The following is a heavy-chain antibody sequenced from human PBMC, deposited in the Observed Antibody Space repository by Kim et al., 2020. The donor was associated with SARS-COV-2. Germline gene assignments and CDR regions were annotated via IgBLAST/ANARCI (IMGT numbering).Heavy chain of an antibody. D-gene: IGHD2-21*02. Sequence: GGSLRLSCAASGFTFSSYAMSWVRQAPGKGLEWVSAISGSGGSTYYADSVKGRFTISRDNSKNTLYLQMNSLRAEDTAVYYCAKAGSIVVVTAIATGYFDLWGRGTLVTVSS. CDR3: AKAGSIVVVTAIATGYFDL. CDR2: ISGSGGST. V-gene: IGHV3-23*01. J-gene: IGHJ2*01. CDR1: GFTFSSYA.